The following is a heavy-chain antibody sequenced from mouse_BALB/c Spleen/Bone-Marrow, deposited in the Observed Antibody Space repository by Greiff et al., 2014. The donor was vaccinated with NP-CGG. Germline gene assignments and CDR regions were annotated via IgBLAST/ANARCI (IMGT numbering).Heavy chain of an antibody. CDR1: GFTFSSYA. CDR3: ASKTGTGYWYFDV. J-gene: IGHJ1*01. CDR2: ISSGGSYT. Sequence: EVMLVESGGGLVKPGGSLKLSCAASGFTFSSYAMSWVRQSPEKRLEWVAEISSGGSYTYYPDTMTGRFTISRDNAKNTLYLEMSSLRSEDTAMYYCASKTGTGYWYFDVWGAGTTVTVSS. D-gene: IGHD4-1*01. V-gene: IGHV5-9-4*01.